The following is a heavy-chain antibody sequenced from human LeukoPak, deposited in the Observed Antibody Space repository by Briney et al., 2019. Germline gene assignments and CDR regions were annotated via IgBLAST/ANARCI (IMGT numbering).Heavy chain of an antibody. V-gene: IGHV3-30-3*01. CDR1: GFTFSSYA. CDR3: ARDPRL. CDR2: ISYDGSNK. J-gene: IGHJ4*02. Sequence: GGSLRLSCAASGFTFSSYATHWVRQAPGKGLEWVAVISYDGSNKYYADSVKGRFTISRDNSKNTLYLQVNSLRTEDTAVYYCARDPRLWGQGTLVIVS.